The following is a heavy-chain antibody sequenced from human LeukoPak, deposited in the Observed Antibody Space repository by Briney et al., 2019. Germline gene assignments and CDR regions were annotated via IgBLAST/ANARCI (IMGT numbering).Heavy chain of an antibody. CDR2: IHWNGGRT. CDR1: GFTFDNYG. Sequence: GGSLRLSCAASGFTFDNYGINWVRQAPGKGLEWVSRIHWNGGRTGYADSVKGRFTISRDNAKNSLYLQMNSLRAEDTAVYYCAKDDIAARPSWYFDLWGRGTLVTVSS. V-gene: IGHV3-20*04. D-gene: IGHD6-6*01. CDR3: AKDDIAARPSWYFDL. J-gene: IGHJ2*01.